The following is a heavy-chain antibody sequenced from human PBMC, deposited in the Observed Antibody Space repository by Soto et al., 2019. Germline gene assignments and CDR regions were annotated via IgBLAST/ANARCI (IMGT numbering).Heavy chain of an antibody. CDR1: GFIFSSYD. V-gene: IGHV3-13*01. CDR3: TKGTDYYYYGMDV. Sequence: GGSLRLSCAASGFIFSSYDVHWVRQAPGKGLEWVSVITTTGDTYYAASVKGRFTISRDNSKNTLYLQMNSLRAEDTAVYYCTKGTDYYYYGMDVWGQGTTVTVSS. CDR2: ITTTGDT. D-gene: IGHD2-2*01. J-gene: IGHJ6*02.